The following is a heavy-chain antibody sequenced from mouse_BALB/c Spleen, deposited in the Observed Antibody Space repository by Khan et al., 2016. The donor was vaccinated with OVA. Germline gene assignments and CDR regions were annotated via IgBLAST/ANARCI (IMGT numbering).Heavy chain of an antibody. D-gene: IGHD1-1*01. Sequence: EVQLQESGPGLVKPSQSLSLTCTVTGYSITTDYAWNWIRQFPGNKLEWMGYISYSGSTSYHPSLKSRFSIIRDTSKNQFFLQLNSVTTDDTATYFCARRYYYGHWYFDVWGAGTTVTVSS. V-gene: IGHV3-2*02. CDR1: GYSITTDYA. J-gene: IGHJ1*01. CDR2: ISYSGST. CDR3: ARRYYYGHWYFDV.